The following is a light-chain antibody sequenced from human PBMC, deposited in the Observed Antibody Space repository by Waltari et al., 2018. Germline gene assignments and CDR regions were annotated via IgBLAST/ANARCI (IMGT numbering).Light chain of an antibody. CDR1: QSLLHADGETY. CDR3: MQGVNLPHT. J-gene: IGKJ2*01. Sequence: DIVMTQSPHSLSVTAGQPAPLPGTSSQSLLHADGETYLSWLLQKAGQPPQLLIYEVSSRLSGVPDRFSGSGSGTDFTLRFSRVEAEDVGVYYCMQGVNLPHTFGQGTKLEI. V-gene: IGKV2-29*02. CDR2: EVS.